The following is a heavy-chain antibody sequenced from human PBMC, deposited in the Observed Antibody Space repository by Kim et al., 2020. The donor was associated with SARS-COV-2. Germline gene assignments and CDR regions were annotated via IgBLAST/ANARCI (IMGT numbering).Heavy chain of an antibody. J-gene: IGHJ4*02. CDR1: GGSIRSGGKF. CDR2: ISYRGNP. CDR3: VRGQPLDY. Sequence: SETLSLTCSVSGGSIRSGGKFWTWIRQHPAKGLEWIGYISYRGNPHYSPSLRSRVSISLQTSENQFSLELTSVTAADTAVYYCVRGQPLDYWGQGILVTV. D-gene: IGHD2-2*01. V-gene: IGHV4-31*03.